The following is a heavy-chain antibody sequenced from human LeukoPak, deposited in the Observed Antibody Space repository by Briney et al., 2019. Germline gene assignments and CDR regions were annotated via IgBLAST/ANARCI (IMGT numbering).Heavy chain of an antibody. CDR2: INTDGRST. CDR1: GFTFSTHY. V-gene: IGHV3-74*01. CDR3: ASVLRFLEWLN. J-gene: IGHJ3*01. D-gene: IGHD3-3*01. Sequence: PGGSLRLSCAASGFTFSTHYMYWVRQAPGKGLVWVSRINTDGRSTAYADSVKGRFTISRDNGKNSLYLQMNSLRAEDTAVYYCASVLRFLEWLNWGQGTMATVSS.